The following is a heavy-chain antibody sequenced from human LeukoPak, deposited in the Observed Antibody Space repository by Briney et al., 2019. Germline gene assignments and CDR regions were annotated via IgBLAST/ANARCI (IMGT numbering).Heavy chain of an antibody. Sequence: SETLSLTCAVYGGSFSGYYWSWIRQSPGKGLEWIGEINHSGSTNYNPPLKSRVTISVDTSKNQFSLNLSSVTAADTAVYYCARGVSFRRGYSYGYWGQGTLVTVSS. V-gene: IGHV4-34*01. D-gene: IGHD5-18*01. J-gene: IGHJ4*02. CDR1: GGSFSGYY. CDR2: INHSGST. CDR3: ARGVSFRRGYSYGY.